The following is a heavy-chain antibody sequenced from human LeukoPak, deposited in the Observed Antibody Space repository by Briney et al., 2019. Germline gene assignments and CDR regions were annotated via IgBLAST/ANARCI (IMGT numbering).Heavy chain of an antibody. CDR3: ARGGHHYHSSGYYGGTNFDY. Sequence: PGGSLRLSCAASGFTFSSYWMHWVRQDPGKGLVWVSRISSDESSTSYADSVKGRFTISRDNAKNTLYLQMNSLRAEDTALYYYARGGHHYHSSGYYGGTNFDYWGKGTLVTVS. CDR2: ISSDESST. V-gene: IGHV3-74*01. D-gene: IGHD3-22*01. CDR1: GFTFSSYW. J-gene: IGHJ4*02.